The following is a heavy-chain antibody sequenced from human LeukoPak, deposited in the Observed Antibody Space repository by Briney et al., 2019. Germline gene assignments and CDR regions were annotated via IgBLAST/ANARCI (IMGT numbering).Heavy chain of an antibody. V-gene: IGHV6-1*01. CDR1: GDSVSSNSAA. Sequence: SQTLSLTCAISGDSVSSNSAAWNWIRQSPSRGLEWLGRTYYRSKWYNDYAVSVKSRITINPDTSKNQFSLQLNSVTPEDTAVYYRAREFYDYVWGSYRYHMDVWGQGTTVTVSS. D-gene: IGHD3-16*02. CDR2: TYYRSKWYN. J-gene: IGHJ6*02. CDR3: AREFYDYVWGSYRYHMDV.